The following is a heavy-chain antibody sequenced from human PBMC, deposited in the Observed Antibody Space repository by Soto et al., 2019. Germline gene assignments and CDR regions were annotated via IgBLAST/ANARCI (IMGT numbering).Heavy chain of an antibody. CDR1: GFTFRSYA. CDR3: ASVRAGYYDSSGPLGY. V-gene: IGHV3-30-3*01. J-gene: IGHJ4*02. CDR2: ISYDGSNK. D-gene: IGHD3-22*01. Sequence: PGGSLRLSCAAPGFTFRSYAMHWVRQAPGKGLEWVAVISYDGSNKYYADSVKGRFTISRDNSKNTLYLQMNSLRAGDTAVYYCASVRAGYYDSSGPLGYWGQGTLVTVSS.